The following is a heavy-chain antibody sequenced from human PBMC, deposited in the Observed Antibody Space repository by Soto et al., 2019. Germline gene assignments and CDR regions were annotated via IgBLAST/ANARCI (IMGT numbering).Heavy chain of an antibody. CDR1: GGSFSGYY. CDR2: INHSGST. D-gene: IGHD7-27*01. J-gene: IGHJ3*02. Sequence: SETLSLTCAVYGGSFSGYYWSWIRQPPGKGLEWIGEINHSGSTNYNPSLKSRVTISVDTSKNQFSLKLSSVTAADTAVYYCARGRLGITPFDIWGQGTMVTVSS. CDR3: ARGRLGITPFDI. V-gene: IGHV4-34*01.